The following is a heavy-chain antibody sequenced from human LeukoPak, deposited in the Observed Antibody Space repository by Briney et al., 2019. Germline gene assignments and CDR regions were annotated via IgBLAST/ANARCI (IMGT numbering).Heavy chain of an antibody. J-gene: IGHJ4*02. V-gene: IGHV4-39*01. CDR3: ARRRFVRGPDVVNPFDY. Sequence: PSETLSLTCTVSGGSISSTFYYWGWIRQPPGKGLEWIGSINYSGSTYYDPSLKSRVTISVDTSKNQFSLKLSSVTAADTAVYYCARRRFVRGPDVVNPFDYWGQGTLVTVSS. CDR1: GGSISSTFYY. CDR2: INYSGST. D-gene: IGHD2-8*01.